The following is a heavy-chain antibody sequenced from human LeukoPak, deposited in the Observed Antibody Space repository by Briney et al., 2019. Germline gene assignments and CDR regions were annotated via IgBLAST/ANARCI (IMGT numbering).Heavy chain of an antibody. V-gene: IGHV3-9*01. CDR2: ISWNSGSI. Sequence: GGSLRLSCAASGFTFDDYAMHWVRQAPGKGLEWVSGISWNSGSIGYADSVKGRFTISRDNAKNSLYLQMNSLRAEDTALYYCAKDLAAAGTGPDYWGQGTLVTVSS. D-gene: IGHD6-13*01. J-gene: IGHJ4*02. CDR1: GFTFDDYA. CDR3: AKDLAAAGTGPDY.